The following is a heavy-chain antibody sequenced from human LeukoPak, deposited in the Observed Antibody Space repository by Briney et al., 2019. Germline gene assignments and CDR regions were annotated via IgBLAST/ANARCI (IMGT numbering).Heavy chain of an antibody. J-gene: IGHJ4*02. Sequence: ASVKVSCKASGYTFTNHAMNWVRQAPGQGLEWMGWINPNSGGTNYAQRFQGRVTMTRDTSISTAYMELSRLTSDDTAAYYCAREPPRITVAGTPDYWGQGTLVTVSS. CDR3: AREPPRITVAGTPDY. CDR2: INPNSGGT. D-gene: IGHD6-19*01. CDR1: GYTFTNHA. V-gene: IGHV1-2*02.